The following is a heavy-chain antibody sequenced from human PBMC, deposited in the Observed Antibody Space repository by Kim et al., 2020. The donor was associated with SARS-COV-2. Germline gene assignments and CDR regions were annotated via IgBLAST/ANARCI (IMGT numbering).Heavy chain of an antibody. V-gene: IGHV1-2*02. J-gene: IGHJ5*02. CDR3: ARGPYSSGLGVYLLDP. Sequence: ASVKVSCKATGYSFTDYYIHWVRQAPGQGLEWMGWINPNSGSSNIAQRLQGRVTMTSDTPISIAYMDLRRLTSDDTAVYYCARGPYSSGLGVYLLDPWGQ. D-gene: IGHD3-16*01. CDR2: INPNSGSS. CDR1: GYSFTDYY.